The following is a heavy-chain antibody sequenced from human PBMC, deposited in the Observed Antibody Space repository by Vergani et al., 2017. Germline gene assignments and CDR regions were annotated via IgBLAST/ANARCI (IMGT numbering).Heavy chain of an antibody. CDR3: ARSQYSSSWYSSGRFYYYYYYMDV. J-gene: IGHJ6*03. D-gene: IGHD6-13*01. V-gene: IGHV4-59*01. Sequence: QVQLQESGPGLVKPSETLSLTCTVSGGSISSYYWSWIRQPPGKGLEWIGYIYYSGSTNYNPSLKSRVTISVDTSKNQFSLKLSSVTAADTAVYYCARSQYSSSWYSSGRFYYYYYYMDVWGKGTTVTVSS. CDR1: GGSISSYY. CDR2: IYYSGST.